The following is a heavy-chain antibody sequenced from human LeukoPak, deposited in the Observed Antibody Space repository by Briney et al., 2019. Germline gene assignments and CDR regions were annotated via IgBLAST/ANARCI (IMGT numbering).Heavy chain of an antibody. CDR3: AKDAERGFDYSNSLQY. D-gene: IGHD4-11*01. CDR2: IWSDGTEK. CDR1: GYTYSHYG. J-gene: IGHJ4*02. V-gene: IGHV3-33*06. Sequence: PGGSLRLSCAASGYTYSHYGMHCARQAPGKGLEWVAVIWSDGTEKYYGDAVKGRFTISRENSINTLYLQMNSLRGEDTAVYYCAKDAERGFDYSNSLQYWGQGSLVTVSS.